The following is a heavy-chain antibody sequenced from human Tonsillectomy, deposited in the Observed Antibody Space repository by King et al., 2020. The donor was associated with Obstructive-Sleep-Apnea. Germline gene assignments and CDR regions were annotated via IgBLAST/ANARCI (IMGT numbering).Heavy chain of an antibody. CDR2: VNSDGIST. Sequence: VQLVESGGGLVQPGGSLRLSCATSGFTFSNYWMYWVRQAPEKGLMWVSRVNSDGISTTYAESVRGRFTISRDTGKKTVYLHMNSLRAEDTAVYYCATVGADGSGDWYFDLWGRGTLVTVSS. CDR1: GFTFSNYW. J-gene: IGHJ2*01. D-gene: IGHD3-10*01. V-gene: IGHV3-74*01. CDR3: ATVGADGSGDWYFDL.